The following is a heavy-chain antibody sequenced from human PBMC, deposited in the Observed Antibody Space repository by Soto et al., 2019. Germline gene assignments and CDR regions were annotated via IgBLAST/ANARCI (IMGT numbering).Heavy chain of an antibody. V-gene: IGHV1-8*01. CDR3: ARARTVLLWFGESNDAFDI. J-gene: IGHJ3*02. D-gene: IGHD3-10*01. Sequence: ASVKVSCKASGYTFTSYDINWVRQATGQGLEWMGWMNPNSGNTGYAQKFQGRVTMTRNTSISKAYMELSSLRSEDTAVYYCARARTVLLWFGESNDAFDIWGQGTMVTVSS. CDR2: MNPNSGNT. CDR1: GYTFTSYD.